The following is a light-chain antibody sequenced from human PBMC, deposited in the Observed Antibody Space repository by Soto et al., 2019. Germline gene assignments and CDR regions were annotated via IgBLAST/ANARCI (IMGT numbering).Light chain of an antibody. CDR1: SGSVSSNYY. CDR3: VLYMGSGISV. V-gene: IGLV8-61*01. Sequence: QAVVTQEPSFSVSPGGTVTLTCGLSSGSVSSNYYPPWYQQTPGQTPRTLIYNTNTRSSGVPDRFSGSILGNKAALTIAGAQADDEADYYCVLYMGSGISVFGGGTKVTVL. CDR2: NTN. J-gene: IGLJ3*02.